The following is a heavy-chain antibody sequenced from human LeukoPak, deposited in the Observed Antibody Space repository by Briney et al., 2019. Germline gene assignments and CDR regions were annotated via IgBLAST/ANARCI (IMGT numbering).Heavy chain of an antibody. J-gene: IGHJ5*02. CDR2: IYYSGST. V-gene: IGHV4-59*11. CDR3: ARSPNTTGTTGWFDP. D-gene: IGHD1-1*01. Sequence: SETLSLTCTVSGGSISSHYWSWIRHPPGKGLEWIGYIYYSGSTNCNPSLKSRVTISVDTSKNQISLKLSSVTAADTAVYYCARSPNTTGTTGWFDPWGQGTLVTVSS. CDR1: GGSISSHY.